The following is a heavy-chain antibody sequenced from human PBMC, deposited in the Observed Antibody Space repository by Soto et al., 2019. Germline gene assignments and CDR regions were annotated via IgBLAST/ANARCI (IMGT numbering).Heavy chain of an antibody. CDR2: ISYDGSNK. V-gene: IGHV3-30-3*01. J-gene: IGHJ6*02. CDR1: GFTFSSYA. D-gene: IGHD3-3*01. Sequence: HPGGSLRLSCAASGFTFSSYAMHWVRQAPGKGLEWVAVISYDGSNKYYADSVKGRFTTSRDNSKNTLYLQMNSLRAEDTAVYYCARDLSSNYDFWSGYQSTEYYYYGMDVWGQGTTDTVSS. CDR3: ARDLSSNYDFWSGYQSTEYYYYGMDV.